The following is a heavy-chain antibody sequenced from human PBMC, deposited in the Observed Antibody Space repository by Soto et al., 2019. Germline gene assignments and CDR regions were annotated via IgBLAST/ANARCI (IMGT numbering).Heavy chain of an antibody. Sequence: PSETLSLTCTVSGDSITSSSHYWGWIRQPPGKGLESIANIYYGGNTYYNPSLKSRVTISVDTSKNQFSLKLTSVTAADTAVYYWARDKITGLFDYWGQGTLVTVSS. CDR2: IYYGGNT. CDR3: ARDKITGLFDY. J-gene: IGHJ4*02. CDR1: GDSITSSSHY. D-gene: IGHD2-8*02. V-gene: IGHV4-39*02.